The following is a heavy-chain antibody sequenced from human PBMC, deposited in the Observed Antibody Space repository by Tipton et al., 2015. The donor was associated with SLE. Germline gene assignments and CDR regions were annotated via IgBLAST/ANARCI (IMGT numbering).Heavy chain of an antibody. CDR1: GGSISSGSYC. CDR3: VRLSVESRELPLCFGY. J-gene: IGHJ4*02. CDR2: IYYSGSG. Sequence: TLSLTCTVSGGSISSGSYCWGWIRQPPGKGPEWIGSIYYSGSGHYNPSPKSRVTISVDTSKNQFFLKLSSVTAADTAVYSCVRLSVESRELPLCFGYWGPRTLVTVSS. D-gene: IGHD1-26*01. V-gene: IGHV4-39*07.